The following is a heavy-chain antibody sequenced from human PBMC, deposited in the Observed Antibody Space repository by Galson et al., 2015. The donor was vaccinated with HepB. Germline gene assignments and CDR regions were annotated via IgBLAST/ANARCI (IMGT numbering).Heavy chain of an antibody. Sequence: SETLSLTCTVSGGSINSHYWSWIRQPPGKGLEWIGYIYYTGTTNYNPSLKSRVTISVDTSKNQFSLKLSSVTAADTAVYYCARWEYFDYWGQGTLVTVSS. CDR3: ARWEYFDY. J-gene: IGHJ4*02. CDR2: IYYTGTT. V-gene: IGHV4-59*08. CDR1: GGSINSHY. D-gene: IGHD1-26*01.